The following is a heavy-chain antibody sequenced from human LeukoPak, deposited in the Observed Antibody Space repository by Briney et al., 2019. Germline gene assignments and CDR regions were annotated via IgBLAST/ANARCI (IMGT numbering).Heavy chain of an antibody. CDR1: GGPISDYY. D-gene: IGHD1-1*01. CDR2: INYSGRT. V-gene: IGHV4-59*08. Sequence: SEALSLTCTASGGPISDYYRRWIRQPPRMGLEWIRFINYSGRTNYNPALTSRVTISVDTSKNQFSLKVTSVTAADTAVYYCARLNGGYSGQGTLVTVSS. J-gene: IGHJ4*02. CDR3: ARLNGGY.